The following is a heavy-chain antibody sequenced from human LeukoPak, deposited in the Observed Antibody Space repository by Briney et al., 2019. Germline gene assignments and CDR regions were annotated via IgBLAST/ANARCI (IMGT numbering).Heavy chain of an antibody. D-gene: IGHD3-22*01. V-gene: IGHV1-46*01. Sequence: GASVKVSCKASGGTFSSYAISWVRQAPGQGLGWMGIINPSGGSTSYAQKFQGRVTMTRDTSTSTVYMELSSLRSEDTAVYYCARGEYDSSGPGDYWGQGTLVTVSS. CDR3: ARGEYDSSGPGDY. CDR1: GGTFSSYA. J-gene: IGHJ4*02. CDR2: INPSGGST.